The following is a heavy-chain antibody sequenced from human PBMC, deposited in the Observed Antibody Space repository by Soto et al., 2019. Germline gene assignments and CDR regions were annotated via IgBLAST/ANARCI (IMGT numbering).Heavy chain of an antibody. J-gene: IGHJ4*02. CDR3: ARCVAFFDY. Sequence: QLQLQESGSGLVKPSQTLSLTCAVSGGSISSGGYSGSWIRQPPGKGLEWIGYIYHSGSTYYNPSLKSRVTISVDRSKNQFSLKLSSVTAADTAVYYCARCVAFFDYWGQGTLVTVSS. CDR2: IYHSGST. CDR1: GGSISSGGYS. D-gene: IGHD5-12*01. V-gene: IGHV4-30-2*01.